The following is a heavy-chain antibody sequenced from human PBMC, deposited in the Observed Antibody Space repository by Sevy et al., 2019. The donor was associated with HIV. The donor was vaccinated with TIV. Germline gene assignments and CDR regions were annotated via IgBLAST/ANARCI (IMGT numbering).Heavy chain of an antibody. D-gene: IGHD6-6*01. CDR2: IYPGDSDT. CDR3: ARQMDSSSSGRWFDP. J-gene: IGHJ5*02. V-gene: IGHV5-51*01. Sequence: GESLKISCKGSGYSFTSYWIGWVRQMPGKGLEWMGIIYPGDSDTRYSPSFQGQVTISADKSISTAYLQWSSLKASDTAMYYCARQMDSSSSGRWFDPWGQGTLVTVSS. CDR1: GYSFTSYW.